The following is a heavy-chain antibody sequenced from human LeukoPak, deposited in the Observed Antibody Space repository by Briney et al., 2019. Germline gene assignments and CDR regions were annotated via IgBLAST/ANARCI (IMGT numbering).Heavy chain of an antibody. Sequence: SETLSLTCTVSGGSISSGGYYWSWIRRHPGKDLEWIGYIHYSGSTYYNPSLKSRVIISVDTSKNQFSLKLSSVTAADTAVYYCAREGCSSTSCYLPFDPWGQGTLVIVSS. CDR2: IHYSGST. J-gene: IGHJ5*02. CDR1: GGSISSGGYY. V-gene: IGHV4-31*03. D-gene: IGHD2-2*01. CDR3: AREGCSSTSCYLPFDP.